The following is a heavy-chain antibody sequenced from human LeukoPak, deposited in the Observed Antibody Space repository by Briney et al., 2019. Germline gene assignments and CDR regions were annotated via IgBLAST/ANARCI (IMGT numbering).Heavy chain of an antibody. D-gene: IGHD6-25*01. V-gene: IGHV3-33*01. CDR3: ARDDGSASGDY. CDR1: GFTFSSYG. J-gene: IGHJ4*02. Sequence: PGGSLRLSCAASGFTFSSYGMHWVRQAPGKGREWVAVIWYDGSRKYYADSVKGRFTISRANSKNTLWLQMTSLRAEDRAVYYCARDDGSASGDYWGQGTLVTVSS. CDR2: IWYDGSRK.